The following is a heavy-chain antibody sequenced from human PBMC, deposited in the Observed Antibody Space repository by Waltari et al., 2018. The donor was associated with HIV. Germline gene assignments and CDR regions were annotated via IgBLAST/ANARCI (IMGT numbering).Heavy chain of an antibody. D-gene: IGHD3-22*01. J-gene: IGHJ2*01. CDR1: GGSISSGSYY. CDR2: IYTRGRT. Sequence: QVQLQESGPGLVKPSQTLSLTCTVSGGSISSGSYYWSWIRQPAGKGLEWIGRIYTRGRTNYNPSLKSRVTISVDTSKNQFSLKLSSVTAADTAVYYCARGPFDYDSSGTRRYFDLWGRGTLVTVSS. CDR3: ARGPFDYDSSGTRRYFDL. V-gene: IGHV4-61*02.